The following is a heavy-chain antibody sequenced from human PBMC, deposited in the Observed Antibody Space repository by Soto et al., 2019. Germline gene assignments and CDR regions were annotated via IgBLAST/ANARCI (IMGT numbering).Heavy chain of an antibody. CDR1: GFTFTSSA. CDR2: IVVGSGNT. Sequence: SVKVSCKASGFTFTSSAVQCVRQARGQRLEWIGWIVVGSGNTNYAQKFQERVTITRDMSTSTAYMELSSLRSEDTAVYYCAADQQQLVFDYWGQGTLVTVSS. V-gene: IGHV1-58*01. J-gene: IGHJ4*02. D-gene: IGHD6-13*01. CDR3: AADQQQLVFDY.